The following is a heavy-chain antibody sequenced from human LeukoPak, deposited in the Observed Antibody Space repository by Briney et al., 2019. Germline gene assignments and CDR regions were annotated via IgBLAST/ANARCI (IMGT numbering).Heavy chain of an antibody. J-gene: IGHJ4*02. Sequence: GGSLTLSCGACGFTFRSHWLHWVRQPPGKGLVWVSRISSDGSSTSYADFVQGRFTISRDNAKNTLYLQMNSLRAEDTAVYYCARDLGGVTDYWGQGTLVTVSS. CDR3: ARDLGGVTDY. V-gene: IGHV3-74*01. CDR1: GFTFRSHW. CDR2: ISSDGSST. D-gene: IGHD2-21*02.